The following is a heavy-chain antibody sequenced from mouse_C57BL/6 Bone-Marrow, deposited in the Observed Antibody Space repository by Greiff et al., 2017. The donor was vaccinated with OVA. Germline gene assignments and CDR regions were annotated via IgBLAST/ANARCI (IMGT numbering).Heavy chain of an antibody. Sequence: EVKLVESGGGLVQPGGSMKLSCAASGFTFSDAWMDWVRQSPEKGLEWVAEIRNKANNHATYYAESVKGRFTISRDDSKSSVYLQMNSLRAEDTGIYYCTRPRYYGSSYDYFDYWGQGTTLADSS. CDR2: IRNKANNHAT. D-gene: IGHD1-1*01. J-gene: IGHJ2*01. CDR3: TRPRYYGSSYDYFDY. CDR1: GFTFSDAW. V-gene: IGHV6-6*01.